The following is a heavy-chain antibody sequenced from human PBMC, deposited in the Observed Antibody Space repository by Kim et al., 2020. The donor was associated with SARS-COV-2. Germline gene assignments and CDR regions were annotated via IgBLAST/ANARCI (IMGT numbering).Heavy chain of an antibody. V-gene: IGHV4-4*02. D-gene: IGHD3-9*01. J-gene: IGHJ6*02. Sequence: PSLKSRVTISVDKSKNQFSLKLSSVTAADTAVYYCARAYYDIHYYYYGMDVWGQGTTVTVSS. CDR3: ARAYYDIHYYYYGMDV.